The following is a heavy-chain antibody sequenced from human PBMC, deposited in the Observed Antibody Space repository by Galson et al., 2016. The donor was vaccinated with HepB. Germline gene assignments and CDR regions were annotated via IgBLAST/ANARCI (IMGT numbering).Heavy chain of an antibody. V-gene: IGHV5-51*01. J-gene: IGHJ4*01. D-gene: IGHD6-19*01. CDR2: VYPTDSDT. CDR1: GYNFATYW. Sequence: QSGAEVKKPGESLTISCEASGYNFATYWIGWVRQMPGRGPEWMGIVYPTDSDTRYTRSFQGQVTISADKSISTAYLQWSSLKASDSAMYYCARRGFDGSVAVYDYWGQGTLVTVSS. CDR3: ARRGFDGSVAVYDY.